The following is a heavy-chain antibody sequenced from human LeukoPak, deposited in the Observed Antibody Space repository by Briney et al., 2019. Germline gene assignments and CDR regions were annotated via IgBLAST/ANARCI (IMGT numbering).Heavy chain of an antibody. CDR3: ARRATLGGYKFDY. V-gene: IGHV4-59*12. J-gene: IGHJ4*02. Sequence: SETLSLTCTVSGGSISNYYWSWIRQPPGKGLEWIGYIYYSGSTNYNPSLKSRVTISVDTSKNQFSLKLSSVTAADTAVYYCARRATLGGYKFDYWGQRTLVTVSS. CDR1: GGSISNYY. CDR2: IYYSGST. D-gene: IGHD5-24*01.